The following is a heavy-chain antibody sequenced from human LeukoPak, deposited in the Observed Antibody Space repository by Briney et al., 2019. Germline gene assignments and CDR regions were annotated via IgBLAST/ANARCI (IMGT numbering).Heavy chain of an antibody. V-gene: IGHV4-39*02. D-gene: IGHD1-1*01. J-gene: IGHJ4*02. Sequence: PSETLSLTCTVSGGSVSSMSHFWGWIPQPPGKGLKWIGSIYSTTASYYNPSLGSRVTVSVDTSKNQLSLELTSVTAADTGVYYCARGIWNDYYFDYWGQRTLVTVSS. CDR1: GGSVSSMSHF. CDR2: IYSTTAS. CDR3: ARGIWNDYYFDY.